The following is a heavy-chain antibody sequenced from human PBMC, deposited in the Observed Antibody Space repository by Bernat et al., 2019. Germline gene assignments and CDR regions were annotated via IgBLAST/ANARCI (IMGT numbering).Heavy chain of an antibody. Sequence: EVQLVESGGGLVQPGGCLKLSCVASGFTFSGSAMHWVRQAPGKGLEWVGRIKNNADDYATEYAASVNGSFAFPRDDAKNTAYLHMNSLKVEDTAIYYCTRLAGRTMDALDHWGQGTVVTVSS. CDR3: TRLAGRTMDALDH. CDR1: GFTFSGSA. CDR2: IKNNADDYAT. J-gene: IGHJ4*02. V-gene: IGHV3-73*01. D-gene: IGHD3-3*01.